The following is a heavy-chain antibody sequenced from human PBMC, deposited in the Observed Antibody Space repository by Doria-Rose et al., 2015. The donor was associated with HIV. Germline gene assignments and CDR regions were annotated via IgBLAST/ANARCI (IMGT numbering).Heavy chain of an antibody. CDR2: IFSDDRR. Sequence: ESGPVLVKPTETLTLTCTVSGVSLSSPGMGVSWIRQPPGKALEWLAHIFSDDRRSYKTSLKSRLTISRGTSKSQVVLTMTDMDPVDTATYYCARIKSSRWYHKYYFDFWGRGTLVIVSA. D-gene: IGHD6-13*01. CDR1: GVSLSSPGMG. V-gene: IGHV2-26*01. J-gene: IGHJ4*02. CDR3: ARIKSSRWYHKYYFDF.